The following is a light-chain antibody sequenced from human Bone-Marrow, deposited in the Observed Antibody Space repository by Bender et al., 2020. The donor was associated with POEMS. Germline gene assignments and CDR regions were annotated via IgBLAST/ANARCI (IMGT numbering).Light chain of an antibody. CDR3: SSWDDSLSGWV. Sequence: QSALTQPASVSGSPGQSVTISCTGTSSDVASYNLVSWYQQHPGNVPKLMIYEDIERPSGVSNRFSGSKSGNTASLAISDIQSEDEGDYYCSSWDDSLSGWVFGGGTKLTVL. CDR2: EDI. CDR1: SSDVASYNL. V-gene: IGLV2-23*01. J-gene: IGLJ3*02.